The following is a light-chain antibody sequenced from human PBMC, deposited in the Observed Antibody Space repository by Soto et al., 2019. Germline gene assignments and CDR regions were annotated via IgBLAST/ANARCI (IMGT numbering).Light chain of an antibody. CDR1: QSIGSP. CDR3: QQYNNWPIP. CDR2: GAS. J-gene: IGKJ5*01. V-gene: IGKV3-15*01. Sequence: EIVMTQSPATLSVSPGERATLSWRASQSIGSPLAWYQQKPGQSPRLLIHGASTSATGLPARFSGSGSGTEFTLTLSRLQSEDFALYYCQQYNNWPIPFGQGTRLEL.